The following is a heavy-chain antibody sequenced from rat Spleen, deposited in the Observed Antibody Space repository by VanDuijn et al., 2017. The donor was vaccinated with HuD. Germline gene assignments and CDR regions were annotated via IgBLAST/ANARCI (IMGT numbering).Heavy chain of an antibody. D-gene: IGHD1-12*03. CDR3: ARHHYDGYYHGPVFGVMDV. CDR1: GFTFSNYY. V-gene: IGHV5-25*01. CDR2: ISSGGGGT. J-gene: IGHJ4*01. Sequence: EVQLVESGGGLVQPGGSLKLSCAASGFTFSNYYMAWVRQAPTKGLEWVASISSGGGGTYYPDSVKGRFTISRDNAKSTLYLQMDSLRSEDTASYYCARHHYDGYYHGPVFGVMDVWGHGASVTVSS.